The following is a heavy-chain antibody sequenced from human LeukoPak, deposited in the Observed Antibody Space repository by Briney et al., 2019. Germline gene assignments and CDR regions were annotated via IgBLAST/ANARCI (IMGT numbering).Heavy chain of an antibody. CDR3: ARGRASLTAWFAP. D-gene: IGHD1-20*01. Sequence: GASVKVSCKASGYTFTAYYMHWVRQAPGQGLEWMGWIDPNSGATDSAQKFQGRVTVTRDTSINTVYMELSRLTSDDTAVYYCARGRASLTAWFAPWGQGTLVTVSS. CDR2: IDPNSGAT. J-gene: IGHJ5*02. V-gene: IGHV1-2*02. CDR1: GYTFTAYY.